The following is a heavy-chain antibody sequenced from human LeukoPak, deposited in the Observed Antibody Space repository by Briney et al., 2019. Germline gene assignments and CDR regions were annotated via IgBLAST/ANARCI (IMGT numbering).Heavy chain of an antibody. CDR1: GASISSYF. Sequence: PSETLSLTCTISGASISSYFWSWIRQPPGKGLEWIGYIYYSGSTNYNPSLKSRVTISLDTSRDQFSLKLSSVTAADTAVYYCVSKLGYCSSGRCHYYGMDVWGQGTTVTVSS. CDR3: VSKLGYCSSGRCHYYGMDV. D-gene: IGHD2-15*01. V-gene: IGHV4-59*08. J-gene: IGHJ6*02. CDR2: IYYSGST.